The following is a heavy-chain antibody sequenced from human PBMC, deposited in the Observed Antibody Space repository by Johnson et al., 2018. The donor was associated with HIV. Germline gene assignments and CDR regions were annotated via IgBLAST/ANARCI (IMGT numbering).Heavy chain of an antibody. CDR2: ISYDGSNK. D-gene: IGHD6-19*01. V-gene: IGHV3-30*03. CDR3: ARDPQQWLDVGAFDI. CDR1: GFTFSSYG. Sequence: QVQLVESGGGVVQPGRSLRLSCAASGFTFSSYGMHWVRQAPGKGLEWVAVISYDGSNKYYADSVKGRFTISRDNSKNTLYLQMNSRRTEDTAVYYCARDPQQWLDVGAFDIWGQGTMVTVSS. J-gene: IGHJ3*02.